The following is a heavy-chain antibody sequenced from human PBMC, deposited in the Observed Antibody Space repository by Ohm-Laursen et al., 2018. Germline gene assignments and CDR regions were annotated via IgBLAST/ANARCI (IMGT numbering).Heavy chain of an antibody. D-gene: IGHD3-9*01. Sequence: GTLSLTCTVSGGSISTYPWSWIRQPPGKGLEWIGYIYYSGRTNYNPSLKSRVTISVDASKNQFSLKLSSVTAADTAVYYCARASKDDDILTGYPYYYYGMDVWGQGTTVTVSS. CDR1: GGSISTYP. CDR2: IYYSGRT. CDR3: ARASKDDDILTGYPYYYYGMDV. V-gene: IGHV4-59*01. J-gene: IGHJ6*02.